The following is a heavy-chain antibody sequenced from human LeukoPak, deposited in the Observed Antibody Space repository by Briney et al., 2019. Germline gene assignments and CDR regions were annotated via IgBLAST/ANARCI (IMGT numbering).Heavy chain of an antibody. V-gene: IGHV3-11*04. CDR2: ISSRGSTI. CDR1: EFTFSDYY. CDR3: ARGDGYNYVPLDY. D-gene: IGHD5-24*01. J-gene: IGHJ4*02. Sequence: PGGSPRLSCAASEFTFSDYYMSWIRQAPGKGLEWVSYISSRGSTIYYADSVKGRFTISRDNAKNSLYLQMNSLRAEDTAVYYCARGDGYNYVPLDYWGQGTLVTVSS.